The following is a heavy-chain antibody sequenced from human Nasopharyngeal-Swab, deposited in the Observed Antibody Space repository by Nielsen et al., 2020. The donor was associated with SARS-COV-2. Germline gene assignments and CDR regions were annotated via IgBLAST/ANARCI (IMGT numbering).Heavy chain of an antibody. CDR1: GFILGDYY. CDR3: VKHQGSSSDQ. V-gene: IGHV3-74*01. Sequence: GGSLRLSCVASGFILGDYYMDWVRQAPGKGLVWVSRVNEDGSRTDYADSVRGRFTISRDNAKNTLYLQMNSLRVEDTAVYYCVKHQGSSSDQWGQGTLVTVSS. CDR2: VNEDGSRT. J-gene: IGHJ4*02.